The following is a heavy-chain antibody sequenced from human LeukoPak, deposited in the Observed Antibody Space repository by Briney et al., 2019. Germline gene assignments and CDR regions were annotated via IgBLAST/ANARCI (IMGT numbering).Heavy chain of an antibody. Sequence: WGSLRLSCAASGFTFSSYGMHWVRQAAGKGLEWVAVIWYDGSNKYYADSGKGRFTISRDNSKHPLYLHMNRLRAEDTAVYFCAKDREFSRSCFAYWGQGPLVTVSS. V-gene: IGHV3-33*06. CDR3: AKDREFSRSCFAY. J-gene: IGHJ4*02. D-gene: IGHD6-13*01. CDR1: GFTFSSYG. CDR2: IWYDGSNK.